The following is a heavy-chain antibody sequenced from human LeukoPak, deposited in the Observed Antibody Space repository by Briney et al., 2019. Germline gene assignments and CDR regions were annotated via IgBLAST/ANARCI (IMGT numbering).Heavy chain of an antibody. V-gene: IGHV1-2*02. D-gene: IGHD6-13*01. CDR1: GYTFTGYY. CDR3: AGEDRSIAAAGTWDWFDP. CDR2: INPNSGGT. J-gene: IGHJ5*02. Sequence: GASVKVSCKASGYTFTGYYMHWVRQAPGQGLEWMGWINPNSGGTNYAQKFRGRVTMTRDTSISTAYMELSRLRSDGTAVYYCAGEDRSIAAAGTWDWFDPWGQGTLVTVSS.